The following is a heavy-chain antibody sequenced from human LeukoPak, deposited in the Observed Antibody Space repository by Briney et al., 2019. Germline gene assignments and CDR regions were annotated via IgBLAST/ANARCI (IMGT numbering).Heavy chain of an antibody. Sequence: SETLSLTCTVSGGPISSHYWSWIRQPPGKGLEWIGYVFYSGSTKYNPSLKSRATISIDTSKSQFSLKLSSLTAADTAVYYCARLLDAFDIWGQGTVVTVSS. V-gene: IGHV4-59*11. CDR3: ARLLDAFDI. CDR2: VFYSGST. J-gene: IGHJ3*02. CDR1: GGPISSHY.